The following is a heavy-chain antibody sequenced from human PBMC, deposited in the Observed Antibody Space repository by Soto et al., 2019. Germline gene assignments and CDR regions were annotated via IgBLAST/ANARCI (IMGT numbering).Heavy chain of an antibody. V-gene: IGHV1-18*04. J-gene: IGHJ3*02. D-gene: IGHD3-16*01. CDR1: GYTFTNHG. CDR3: ARDRVAGIWGDAFDI. CDR2: INPYNANT. Sequence: QVQLVQSGTEVKKPWASVKVSCKTSGYTFTNHGINWVRLAPGQGLEWMGWINPYNANTNYAQKLQGRVTMTTDTATTTAYMDLRSLTSDDTAGYYCARDRVAGIWGDAFDIWGQGTVVTVSS.